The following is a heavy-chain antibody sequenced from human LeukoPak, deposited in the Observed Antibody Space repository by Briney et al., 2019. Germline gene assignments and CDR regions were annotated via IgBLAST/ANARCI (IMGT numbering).Heavy chain of an antibody. D-gene: IGHD2-2*01. Sequence: SETLSLTCTVSGGSISSGSYYWSWIRQPAGKGLEWIGRIYTSGSTNYHPSLKSRVTISVDTSKNQFFLKLSSVTAADTAVYYCARARYQLLSVWFDPWGQGTLVTVSS. J-gene: IGHJ5*02. V-gene: IGHV4-61*02. CDR3: ARARYQLLSVWFDP. CDR1: GGSISSGSYY. CDR2: IYTSGST.